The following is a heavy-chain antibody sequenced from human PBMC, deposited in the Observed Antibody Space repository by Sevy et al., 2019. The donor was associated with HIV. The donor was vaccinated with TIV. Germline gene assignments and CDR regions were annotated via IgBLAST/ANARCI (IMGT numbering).Heavy chain of an antibody. D-gene: IGHD3-16*01. CDR2: ISANNGDR. Sequence: ASVKVSCKSSGYTFTSFTINWVRQAPGQGLEWMGRISANNGDRNFAQNLQGRVTMTTDTSTSTAYMELRSLRSDDTAVYYCARVGDAGAFDIWGQGTMVTVSS. CDR1: GYTFTSFT. J-gene: IGHJ3*02. V-gene: IGHV1-18*01. CDR3: ARVGDAGAFDI.